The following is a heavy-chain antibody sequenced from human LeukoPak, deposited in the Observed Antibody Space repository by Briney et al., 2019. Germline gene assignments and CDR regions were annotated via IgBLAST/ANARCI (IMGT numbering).Heavy chain of an antibody. J-gene: IGHJ4*02. V-gene: IGHV1-2*02. Sequence: ASVKVSCKASGSTFTGYYMHWVRQAPGQGLEWMGWINPNSGGTNYAQKFQGRVTMTRDTSISTAYMELSRLRSDDTAVYYCARMYYYDSSAHGSGHYFDYWGQGTLVTVSS. CDR3: ARMYYYDSSAHGSGHYFDY. CDR1: GSTFTGYY. D-gene: IGHD3-22*01. CDR2: INPNSGGT.